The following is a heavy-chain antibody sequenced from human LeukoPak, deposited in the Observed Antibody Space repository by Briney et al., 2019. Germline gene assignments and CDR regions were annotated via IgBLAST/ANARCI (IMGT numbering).Heavy chain of an antibody. CDR1: GFTFSGSA. CDR2: IRSKANSYAT. V-gene: IGHV3-73*01. J-gene: IGHJ4*02. D-gene: IGHD2-21*02. CDR3: TRLGGSCGGDCYSDY. Sequence: PGGSLRLSCAASGFTFSGSAMHWVRQASGKGLEWDDRIRSKANSYATAYAASVKGRFTISRDDSKNTAYLQTNSLKTEDTAVYYCTRLGGSCGGDCYSDYWGQGTLVTVSS.